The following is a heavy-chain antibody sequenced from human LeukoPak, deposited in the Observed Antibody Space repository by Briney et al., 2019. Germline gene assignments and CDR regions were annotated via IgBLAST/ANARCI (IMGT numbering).Heavy chain of an antibody. D-gene: IGHD6-13*01. CDR3: ARIAAAGILDP. J-gene: IGHJ5*02. Sequence: SETLSLTCAVSGGSISSGGYSWNWIRQPPGKGLEGIGYIYYSGSTSYNPSLKSRVTISVDTSKNQFSLKLSSVTAADTAVYYCARIAAAGILDPWGQGTLVTVSS. CDR1: GGSISSGGYS. CDR2: IYYSGST. V-gene: IGHV4-30-4*07.